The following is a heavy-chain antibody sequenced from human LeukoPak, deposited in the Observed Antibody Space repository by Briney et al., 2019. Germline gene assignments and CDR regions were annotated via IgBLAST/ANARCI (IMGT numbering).Heavy chain of an antibody. CDR3: ARDPTQWLRYGHFDY. V-gene: IGHV3-21*01. J-gene: IGHJ4*02. D-gene: IGHD5-12*01. CDR1: GFTVSSNY. Sequence: GGFLRLSCAASGFTVSSNYMNWVRQAPGKGLEWVSSINNVASHIYYADSVKGRFTISRDNAKNSLYLQMNSLRAEDTAVYYCARDPTQWLRYGHFDYWGQGTLVTVSS. CDR2: INNVASHI.